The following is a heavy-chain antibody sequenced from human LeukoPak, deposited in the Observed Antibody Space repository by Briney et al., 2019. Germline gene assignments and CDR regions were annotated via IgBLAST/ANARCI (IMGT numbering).Heavy chain of an antibody. J-gene: IGHJ4*02. V-gene: IGHV3-23*01. D-gene: IGHD6-19*01. CDR1: GFTFSSYA. Sequence: PGGALKPSFAASGFTFSSYAMGWVRQAPGKGLEWVSSISGSGGSTYYADSVKGRFTISRDNSKNTLYLQMNSLRAEDTAVYYCAKGFSGGWPRYYFDYWGQGTLVTVSS. CDR2: ISGSGGST. CDR3: AKGFSGGWPRYYFDY.